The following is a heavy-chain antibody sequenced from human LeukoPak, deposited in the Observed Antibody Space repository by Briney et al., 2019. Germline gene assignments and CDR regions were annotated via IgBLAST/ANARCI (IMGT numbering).Heavy chain of an antibody. J-gene: IGHJ4*02. CDR1: GFTFSSYS. CDR3: ARQEARNYYYEGLDY. Sequence: QTGGSLTLSCAASGFTFSSYSMNWVRQAPGKGLEWVSYISSSSSTIYYADSVKGRFTIDRDNYKNTVYLHMNSLRPDDTAIYFCARQEARNYYYEGLDYWGQGNLVTVSS. D-gene: IGHD3-22*01. V-gene: IGHV3-48*04. CDR2: ISSSSSTI.